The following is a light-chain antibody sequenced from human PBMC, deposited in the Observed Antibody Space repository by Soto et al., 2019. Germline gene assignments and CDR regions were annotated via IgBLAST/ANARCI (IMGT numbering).Light chain of an antibody. J-gene: IGKJ1*01. Sequence: AIQMTQSPSSLSASLGDRVTSTCRASQGIGNDLGWYQQKPGNAPRLLIYAASTLQSGVPSRFSGSGSGTDFTLTISSLQPEDSATYYCLQDYNFPWTFGQGTKVEIK. CDR3: LQDYNFPWT. CDR1: QGIGND. CDR2: AAS. V-gene: IGKV1-6*01.